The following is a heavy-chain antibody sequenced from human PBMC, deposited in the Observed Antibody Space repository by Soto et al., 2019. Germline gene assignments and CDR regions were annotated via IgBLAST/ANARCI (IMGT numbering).Heavy chain of an antibody. V-gene: IGHV2-5*02. Sequence: QITLKESGPTLVKPTQTLTLTCTFSGFSLSTSGVGVGWIRQPPGKALEWLALIYWDDDKRYSPSLKSRLTXTXGTSKNQVVLTMTNMDPVDTATYYCAHRGYGDPFDYWGQGTLVTVSS. D-gene: IGHD4-17*01. CDR3: AHRGYGDPFDY. J-gene: IGHJ4*02. CDR1: GFSLSTSGVG. CDR2: IYWDDDK.